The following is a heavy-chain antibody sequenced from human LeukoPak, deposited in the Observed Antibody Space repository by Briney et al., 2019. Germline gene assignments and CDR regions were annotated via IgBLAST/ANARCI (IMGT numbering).Heavy chain of an antibody. Sequence: GGSLRLSCAASGFTFSSYDMNWVRQAPGKGLEWVSFISRSSTTIYYADSVKGRFTISRDNAKNSLYLQMNSLRDEDTAVYYCARDRTSGYNYASDYWGQGTLVTVSS. J-gene: IGHJ4*02. CDR3: ARDRTSGYNYASDY. CDR1: GFTFSSYD. CDR2: ISRSSTTI. V-gene: IGHV3-48*02. D-gene: IGHD5-18*01.